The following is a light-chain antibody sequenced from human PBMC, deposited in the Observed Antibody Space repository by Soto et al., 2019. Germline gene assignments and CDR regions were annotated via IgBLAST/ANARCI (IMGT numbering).Light chain of an antibody. CDR2: KAS. CDR3: QQYNSYSPGWT. V-gene: IGKV1-5*03. Sequence: DIQMTQSPSTLSASVGDRVTITCRASQSISSWLAWYQQKPGKAPKLQRYKASSLESGVPSRFSGSGSGTEFTLTISSLQRDDFATYYCQQYNSYSPGWTFGQGTKVEIQ. J-gene: IGKJ1*01. CDR1: QSISSW.